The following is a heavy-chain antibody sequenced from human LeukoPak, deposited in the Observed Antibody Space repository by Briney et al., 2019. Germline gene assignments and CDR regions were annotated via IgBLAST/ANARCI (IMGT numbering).Heavy chain of an antibody. CDR2: IYSGGST. CDR3: AGVVPLLRGDY. Sequence: GGSLRLSCAASGFTVSSNYMSWVRQAPGKGLEWVSVIYSGGSTYYADSVKGRFTISRDNSKNTLYLQMNSLRAEDTAVYYCAGVVPLLRGDYWGQGTLVTVSS. D-gene: IGHD3-10*01. J-gene: IGHJ4*02. CDR1: GFTVSSNY. V-gene: IGHV3-66*01.